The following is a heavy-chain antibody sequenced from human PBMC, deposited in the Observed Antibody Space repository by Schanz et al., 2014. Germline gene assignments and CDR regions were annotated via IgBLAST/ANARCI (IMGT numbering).Heavy chain of an antibody. CDR1: GGTFSSYT. D-gene: IGHD6-19*01. V-gene: IGHV1-69*02. CDR3: ARGLGDERWLDLNEAFDI. J-gene: IGHJ3*02. Sequence: QVQLVQSGAEVMKPGSSVKVSCKASGGTFSSYTINWVRQAPGQGLEWMGRIIPILGITNFAQTFQDRVTITADKSTSTAYMELSSLRSEDTAVYYCARGLGDERWLDLNEAFDIWGQGTIVTVSS. CDR2: IIPILGIT.